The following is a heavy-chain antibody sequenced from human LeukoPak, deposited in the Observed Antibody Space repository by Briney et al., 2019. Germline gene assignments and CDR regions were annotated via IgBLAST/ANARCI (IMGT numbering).Heavy chain of an antibody. Sequence: GGSLRLSCSASGFIFYSYAMHWVRQAPGRGLEYVAAITSSGSSTFHANSVKGRFTISRDNSKNTLYLQMNSLRAEDTAVYYCARASGRYYDSSGYYDYWGQGTLVTVSS. D-gene: IGHD3-22*01. J-gene: IGHJ4*02. CDR2: ITSSGSST. CDR3: ARASGRYYDSSGYYDY. CDR1: GFIFYSYA. V-gene: IGHV3-64*04.